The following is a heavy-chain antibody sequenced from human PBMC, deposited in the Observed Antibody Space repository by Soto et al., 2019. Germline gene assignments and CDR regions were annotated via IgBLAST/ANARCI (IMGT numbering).Heavy chain of an antibody. D-gene: IGHD2-15*01. CDR3: AGTRGYCSGGSCPTVVDY. J-gene: IGHJ4*02. CDR2: IYYSGST. CDR1: GGSISSYY. Sequence: QVQLQESGPGLVKPSETLSLTCTVSGGSISSYYWSWIRQPPGKGLEWIGYIYYSGSTNYNPSLKSRVSISVDTSRNQGSLKLSSVTAADTAVYYCAGTRGYCSGGSCPTVVDYWGQGTLVTVSS. V-gene: IGHV4-59*01.